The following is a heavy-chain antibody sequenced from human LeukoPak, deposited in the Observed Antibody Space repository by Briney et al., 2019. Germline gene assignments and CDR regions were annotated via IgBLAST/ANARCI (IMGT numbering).Heavy chain of an antibody. D-gene: IGHD2-2*01. Sequence: GGSLRLSCAASGFTFSIYGMTWVRQAPGKGLEWVSAISGSGGGTYYADSVKGRFTISRDSSKNTLYLQMNSLRAEDTAVYYCARRGNCSSTTCQYYNYYYYMDVRGKGTTVTVSS. CDR3: ARRGNCSSTTCQYYNYYYYMDV. CDR2: ISGSGGGT. CDR1: GFTFSIYG. J-gene: IGHJ6*03. V-gene: IGHV3-23*01.